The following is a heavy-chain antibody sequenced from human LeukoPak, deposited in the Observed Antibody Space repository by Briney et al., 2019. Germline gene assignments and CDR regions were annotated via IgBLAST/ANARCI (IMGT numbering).Heavy chain of an antibody. J-gene: IGHJ4*02. V-gene: IGHV4-34*01. Sequence: SETLSLTCTVSGGSISSYYWSWIRQPPGKGLEWIGEINHSGSTNYNPSLKSRVTISVDTSKNQFSLKLSSVTAADTAVYYCAGGEGITIFGVVTSASFDYWGQGTLVTVSS. CDR3: AGGEGITIFGVVTSASFDY. CDR1: GGSISSYY. D-gene: IGHD3-3*01. CDR2: INHSGST.